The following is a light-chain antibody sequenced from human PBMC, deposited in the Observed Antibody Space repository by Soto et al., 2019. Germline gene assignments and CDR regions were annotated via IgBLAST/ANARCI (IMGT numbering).Light chain of an antibody. CDR1: QSVSNK. V-gene: IGKV3-20*01. J-gene: IGKJ5*01. CDR3: KQYRMSPNT. CDR2: DES. Sequence: EIVVTQSPATLSLSPGETAPLSCRARQSVSNKLAWFQQQPGQAHRLLIYDESNRATGIQDRFSGSGSGTDFSLTIRGLKPEELAVYYCKQYRMSPNTLGQGNRVEN.